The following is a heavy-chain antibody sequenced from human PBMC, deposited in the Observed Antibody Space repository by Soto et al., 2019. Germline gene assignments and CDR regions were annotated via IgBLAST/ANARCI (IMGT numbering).Heavy chain of an antibody. CDR3: AGGSRDSYPGSRIFDF. CDR1: GITFSNYA. J-gene: IGHJ4*02. CDR2: ISTSGGRP. D-gene: IGHD3-10*01. Sequence: GSLRLSCTASGITFSNYAMSWVRQAPRKGLEWVSSISTSGGRPYYADSVKGRFTISRDNSKNTLYLQMNSLRVEDSAVYYCAGGSRDSYPGSRIFDFWGRGTLVTVSS. V-gene: IGHV3-23*01.